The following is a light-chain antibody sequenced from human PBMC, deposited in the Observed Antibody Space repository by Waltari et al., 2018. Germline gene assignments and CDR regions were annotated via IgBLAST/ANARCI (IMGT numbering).Light chain of an antibody. J-gene: IGLJ1*01. Sequence: QSALTQPPSASVPPGPSGTLSCPGTSGAIGTYHHLPWYQQHPGNAPKVIVYAVTKRPSGVPDRFSGSKSGDTAFLIVSGLQAEDEADYYCSSYAGNYIYVFGTGTEVTVL. CDR3: SSYAGNYIYV. V-gene: IGLV2-8*01. CDR1: SGAIGTYHH. CDR2: AVT.